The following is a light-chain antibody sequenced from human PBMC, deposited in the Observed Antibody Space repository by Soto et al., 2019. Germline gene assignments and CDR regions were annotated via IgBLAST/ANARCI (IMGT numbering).Light chain of an antibody. CDR2: GAS. Sequence: EIVMTQSPATLSVSPGERATLFCRASQSVNNNFLAWYQQKPGQAPRLLIHGASTRATGIPARFSGSRSGTEFTLTISSLQSQDFAVYYCQQYIAWPLTFGGRTKVEIK. J-gene: IGKJ4*01. CDR3: QQYIAWPLT. V-gene: IGKV3-15*01. CDR1: QSVNNN.